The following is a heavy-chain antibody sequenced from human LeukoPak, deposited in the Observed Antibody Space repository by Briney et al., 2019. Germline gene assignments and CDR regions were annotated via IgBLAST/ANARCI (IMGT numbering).Heavy chain of an antibody. Sequence: PGGSLRLSCAASGITFSDTWMSWVRRAPGKGLEWVGRNQSIVNGGTTDHAAPVKGRFTVSRDDSKHMVFLQMNSLETEDTAVYYCTTHYRPGSHYNIFDYWGQGTLVTVSS. CDR1: GITFSDTW. D-gene: IGHD3-10*01. J-gene: IGHJ4*02. CDR3: TTHYRPGSHYNIFDY. V-gene: IGHV3-15*01. CDR2: NQSIVNGGTT.